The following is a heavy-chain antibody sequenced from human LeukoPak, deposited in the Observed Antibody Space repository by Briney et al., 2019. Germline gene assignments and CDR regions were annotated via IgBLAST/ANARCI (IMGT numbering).Heavy chain of an antibody. CDR1: GYTFTSYH. CDR3: ARASRGEQLAGLDY. V-gene: IGHV1-46*01. D-gene: IGHD6-6*01. CDR2: INPSGGST. Sequence: ASVKVSCKASGYTFTSYHMHWVRQAPGQGLEWMGIINPSGGSTSYAQKFQGRVTMTRDMSTSTVYMELSGLRSEDTALYYCARASRGEQLAGLDYWGQGTLVTVSS. J-gene: IGHJ4*02.